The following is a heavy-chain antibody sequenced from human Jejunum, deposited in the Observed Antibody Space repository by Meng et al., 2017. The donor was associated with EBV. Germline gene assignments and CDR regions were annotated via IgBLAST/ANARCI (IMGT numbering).Heavy chain of an antibody. D-gene: IGHD5-24*01. CDR3: ARDRGVEDY. Sequence: QVQLQEAGPGLVKPSVTLSLTCAVSGGSISTDNWRSWVRQPPGKGLEYIGEIHHSGSTKYNPSLKSPVTISVDKSNNHFSLKLSSVTAADTGVNYCARDRGVEDYWGQGTLVTVSS. V-gene: IGHV4-4*02. J-gene: IGHJ4*02. CDR2: IHHSGST. CDR1: GGSISTDNW.